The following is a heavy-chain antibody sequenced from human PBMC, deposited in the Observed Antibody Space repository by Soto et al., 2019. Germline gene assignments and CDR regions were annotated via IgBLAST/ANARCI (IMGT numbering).Heavy chain of an antibody. Sequence: QVQLQESGPGLVKPSETLSLTCTVSGGSISNYYWSWIRQPPGKGLEWIGYMYYSGSTNYNPSLKRRVSISVDTSKNQFSLTLSSVTAGDTAVYSSAGAAAGTQAAYWGQAPVVTVSS. J-gene: IGHJ4*02. CDR1: GGSISNYY. D-gene: IGHD6-13*01. CDR3: AGAAAGTQAAY. V-gene: IGHV4-59*01. CDR2: MYYSGST.